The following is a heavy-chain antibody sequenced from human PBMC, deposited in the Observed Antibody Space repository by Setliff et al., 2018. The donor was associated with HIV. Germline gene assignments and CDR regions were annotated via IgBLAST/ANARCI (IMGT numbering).Heavy chain of an antibody. CDR2: IYHSGNT. D-gene: IGHD3-16*01. CDR3: ARRTIWGDAFDV. V-gene: IGHV4-38-2*02. J-gene: IGHJ3*01. Sequence: SETLSLTCTVSGYSLSSGFYWGWIRQAPGKGLEWIANIYHSGNTYNNPYLKSRVTMSLDTSKNQVSLRLTSVTAADTAIYYCARRTIWGDAFDVWGQGTMVTVSS. CDR1: GYSLSSGFY.